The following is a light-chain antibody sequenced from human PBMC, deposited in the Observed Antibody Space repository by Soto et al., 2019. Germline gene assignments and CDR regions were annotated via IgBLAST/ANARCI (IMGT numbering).Light chain of an antibody. CDR3: QQSYSTPT. Sequence: DIQLTQSPASLSASVGDTVTITCRASQSITSYLNWYQQKPGTGPKLLIWAASSLQSGAPSRFSGSVSGTDFTLTISSLQPEDFATYYCQQSYSTPTFGQGTKVDIK. CDR2: AAS. CDR1: QSITSY. J-gene: IGKJ1*01. V-gene: IGKV1-39*01.